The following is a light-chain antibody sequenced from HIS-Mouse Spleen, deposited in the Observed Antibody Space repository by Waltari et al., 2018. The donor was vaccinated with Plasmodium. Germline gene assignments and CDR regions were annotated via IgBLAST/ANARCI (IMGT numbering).Light chain of an antibody. CDR2: YVS. J-gene: IGLJ1*01. CDR3: CSYAGSYTYV. Sequence: QSALTQPRSVSGSPGQSVTISCTGTSSDVGGYNSVSWYQQHPGKAPKLMIYYVSKRPSGVPDRFSGSKSGNTASLTISGLQAEDEADYYCCSYAGSYTYVFGTGTKVTVL. V-gene: IGLV2-11*01. CDR1: SSDVGGYNS.